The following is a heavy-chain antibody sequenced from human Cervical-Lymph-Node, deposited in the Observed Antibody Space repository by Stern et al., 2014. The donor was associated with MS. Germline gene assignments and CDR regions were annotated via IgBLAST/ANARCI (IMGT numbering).Heavy chain of an antibody. D-gene: IGHD6-13*01. V-gene: IGHV2-5*02. CDR3: AHRSPRRIAAAGTRYYYGMDV. CDR2: IYWDDDK. CDR1: GFSLSTSGVG. Sequence: QITLKESGPTLVKPTQTLTLTCTFSGFSLSTSGVGVGWIRQPPGKALEWLALIYWDDDKRYSPSLKSRLTITKDTSKNQVVLTMPNMDPVDTATYYCAHRSPRRIAAAGTRYYYGMDVWGQGTTVTVSS. J-gene: IGHJ6*02.